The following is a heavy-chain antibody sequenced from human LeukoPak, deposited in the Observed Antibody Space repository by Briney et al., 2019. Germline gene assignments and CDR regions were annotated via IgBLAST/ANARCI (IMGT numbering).Heavy chain of an antibody. V-gene: IGHV5-51*01. Sequence: GGSLRLSCAASGFTFTSYWIGWVRQMPGKGLEWMGIIYPGDSDTRYSPSFQGQVTISADKSISTAYLQWSSLKASDTAMYYCARLFYMATISGWFDPWGQGTLVTVSS. CDR3: ARLFYMATISGWFDP. J-gene: IGHJ5*02. D-gene: IGHD5-12*01. CDR1: GFTFTSYW. CDR2: IYPGDSDT.